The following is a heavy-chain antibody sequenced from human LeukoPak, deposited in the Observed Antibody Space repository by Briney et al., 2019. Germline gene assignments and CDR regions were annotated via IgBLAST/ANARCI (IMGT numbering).Heavy chain of an antibody. CDR1: GFTFSSYS. V-gene: IGHV3-21*01. CDR3: ARDPDTAMVGDFDY. CDR2: ISSSSSYI. D-gene: IGHD5-18*01. Sequence: NPGGSLRLSCAASGFTFSSYSMNWVRQAPGKGLEWVSSISSSSSYIYYADSVKGRFTISRDNAKNSLYLQMNSLRAEDTAVYYCARDPDTAMVGDFDYWGQGTLVTVSS. J-gene: IGHJ4*02.